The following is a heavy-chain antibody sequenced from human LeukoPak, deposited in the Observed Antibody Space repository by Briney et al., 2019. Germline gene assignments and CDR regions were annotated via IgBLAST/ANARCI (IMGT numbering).Heavy chain of an antibody. V-gene: IGHV5-51*01. D-gene: IGHD3-22*01. J-gene: IGHJ4*02. Sequence: XXQMPGXGXEWMGIIYPGDSDTRYSPSFQGQVTISADKSVSTAYLQWSSLKATDTAMYYCARPGTYISAYFVYWGRGTLVTVSS. CDR2: IYPGDSDT. CDR3: ARPGTYISAYFVY.